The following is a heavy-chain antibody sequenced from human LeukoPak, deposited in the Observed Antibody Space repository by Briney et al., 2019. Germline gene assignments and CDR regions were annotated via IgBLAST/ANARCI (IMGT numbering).Heavy chain of an antibody. D-gene: IGHD1/OR15-1a*01. CDR1: GGSISSYY. J-gene: IGHJ4*02. V-gene: IGHV4-59*08. CDR3: AGFRYNGNNAY. CDR2: IYYSGST. Sequence: PSETLSLTCTVSGGSISSYYWSSVRLPPGKGLLWVGDIYYSGSTTNNPSLNIRVTISVDTSKNQFSLKLRSVTAAYTAVYYCAGFRYNGNNAYWGLGTQVAVSS.